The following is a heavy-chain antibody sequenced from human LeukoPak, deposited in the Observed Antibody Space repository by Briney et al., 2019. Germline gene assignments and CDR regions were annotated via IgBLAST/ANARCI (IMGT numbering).Heavy chain of an antibody. CDR3: ARSYGSGSYYTPFDY. V-gene: IGHV1-69*13. CDR2: IIPIFGTA. D-gene: IGHD3-10*01. CDR1: GGTFSSYA. Sequence: GASVKVPCKASGGTFSSYAISWVRQAPGQGLEWMGGIIPIFGTANYAQKFQGRVTITADESTSTAYMELSSLRSEDTAVYYCARSYGSGSYYTPFDYWGQGTLVTVSS. J-gene: IGHJ4*02.